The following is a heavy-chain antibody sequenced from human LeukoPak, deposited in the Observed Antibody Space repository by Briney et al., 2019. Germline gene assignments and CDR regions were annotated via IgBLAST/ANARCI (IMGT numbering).Heavy chain of an antibody. CDR1: GFTFSSYW. Sequence: PGGSLRLSCAASGFTFSSYWMHWVRQAPGKGLVWVSRINSDGSSTSYADSVKGRFTISRDNAKNTVCLQMNSLRAEDTAVYYCTRDTLCCSGGYCYHDIWGQGTMVTVSS. CDR2: INSDGSST. CDR3: TRDTLCCSGGYCYHDI. D-gene: IGHD2-15*01. J-gene: IGHJ3*02. V-gene: IGHV3-74*01.